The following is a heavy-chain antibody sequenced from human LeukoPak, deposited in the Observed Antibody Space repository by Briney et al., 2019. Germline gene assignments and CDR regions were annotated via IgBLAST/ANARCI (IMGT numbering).Heavy chain of an antibody. V-gene: IGHV1-18*01. CDR2: ISAYNGNT. CDR3: ARVLTVRGVLRRPYAFDI. J-gene: IGHJ3*02. CDR1: GYTFTSYG. Sequence: GASVKVSCTASGYTFTSYGISWVRQAPGQGLEWMGWISAYNGNTNYAQKLQGRVTMTTDTSTSTAYMELRSLRSDDTAVYYCARVLTVRGVLRRPYAFDIWGQGTMVTVSS. D-gene: IGHD3-10*01.